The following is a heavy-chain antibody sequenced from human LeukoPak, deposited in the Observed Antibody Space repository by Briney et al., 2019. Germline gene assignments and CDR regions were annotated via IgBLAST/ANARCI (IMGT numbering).Heavy chain of an antibody. Sequence: ASVKVSCKASGYTLTSYDINWVRQATGQGLEWMGWMNPNSGNTGYAQKFQGRVTMTRNTSISTAYMELSSLRSEDTAVYYCARGDIYNWNYEDYWGQGTLVTVSS. D-gene: IGHD1-7*01. CDR3: ARGDIYNWNYEDY. V-gene: IGHV1-8*01. CDR2: MNPNSGNT. J-gene: IGHJ4*02. CDR1: GYTLTSYD.